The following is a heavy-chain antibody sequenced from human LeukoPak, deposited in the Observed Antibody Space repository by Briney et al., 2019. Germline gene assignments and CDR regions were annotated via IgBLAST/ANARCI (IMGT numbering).Heavy chain of an antibody. Sequence: TSVKVSCKSSGFTFTTSAVQWVRQARGQRLEWIGWIVVDSGNTNYAQKFQERVTITTDMSTGTAYMELSSLRTEQTAMYFCAGGSSGSYVDYWGQGTLVTVSS. D-gene: IGHD6-19*01. V-gene: IGHV1-58*01. CDR3: AGGSSGSYVDY. J-gene: IGHJ4*02. CDR1: GFTFTTSA. CDR2: IVVDSGNT.